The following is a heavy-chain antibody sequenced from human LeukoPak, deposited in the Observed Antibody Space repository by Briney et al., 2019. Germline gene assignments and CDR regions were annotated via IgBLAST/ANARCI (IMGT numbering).Heavy chain of an antibody. V-gene: IGHV1-18*01. Sequence: GASVKVSCKASGYTFTSYGISWVRQAPGQGLEWMGWISAYNGNTNYAQKLQGGVTMTTDTSTSTAYMELRSLRSDDTAVYYCAREGYYYDSSGFPYFDYWGQGTLVTVSS. CDR2: ISAYNGNT. CDR1: GYTFTSYG. J-gene: IGHJ4*02. CDR3: AREGYYYDSSGFPYFDY. D-gene: IGHD3-22*01.